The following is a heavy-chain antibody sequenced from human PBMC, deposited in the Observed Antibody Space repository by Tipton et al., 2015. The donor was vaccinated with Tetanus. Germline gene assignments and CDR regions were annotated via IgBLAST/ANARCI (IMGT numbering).Heavy chain of an antibody. J-gene: IGHJ5*02. D-gene: IGHD2/OR15-2a*01. V-gene: IGHV4-39*02. CDR3: ARHLYGYWFDP. CDR2: IYFEGST. Sequence: TLSLTCTASGASISSNTYYWGWIRQPPGKGLEWIASIYFEGSTYYSPSLKSRLTIDVDTSQNLFSLKLTSVTAADTAVYYCARHLYGYWFDPWGQGALVTVSS. CDR1: GASISSNTYY.